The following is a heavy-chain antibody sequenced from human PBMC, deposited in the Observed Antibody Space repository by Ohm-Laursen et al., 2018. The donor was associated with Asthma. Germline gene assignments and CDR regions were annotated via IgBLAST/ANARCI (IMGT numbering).Heavy chain of an antibody. CDR2: IYYSGST. J-gene: IGHJ4*02. D-gene: IGHD5-18*01. V-gene: IGHV4-31*03. Sequence: TLSLTCTVSGGSISSGGYYWSWIRQHPGKGLEWIGYIYYSGSTYYNPSLKSRVTISVDTSKNQFSLKLSSVTAADTAVYYCARVDTAMVFDYWGQGTLVTVSS. CDR3: ARVDTAMVFDY. CDR1: GGSISSGGYY.